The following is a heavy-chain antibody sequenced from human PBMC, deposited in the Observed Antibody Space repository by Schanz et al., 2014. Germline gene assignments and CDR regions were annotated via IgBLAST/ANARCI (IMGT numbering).Heavy chain of an antibody. D-gene: IGHD1-26*01. J-gene: IGHJ6*02. CDR2: IRQDVRAK. CDR1: GFTFSSYS. CDR3: ARGLIVGDGQHFYFSYGLDV. V-gene: IGHV3-7*01. Sequence: EVQLVESGGGLVKPGGSLRLSCAASGFTFSSYSMNWVRQAPGRGLEWVANIRQDVRAKYYVDSVKGRFTISRDNIASSLFLQMNSLRAEDSAVYYCARGLIVGDGQHFYFSYGLDVWGQGTTVTVSS.